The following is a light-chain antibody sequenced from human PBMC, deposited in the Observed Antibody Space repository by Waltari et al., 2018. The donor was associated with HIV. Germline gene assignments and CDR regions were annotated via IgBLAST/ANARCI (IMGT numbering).Light chain of an antibody. CDR3: QSYDSSNQGV. Sequence: NFMLTQPHSVSESPGKTVTTSCTRSSGSIASTYVQWYQQRPGSSPTPVIYEDNQRPSGVPDRFSGSIDSSSNSASLTISGLKTEDEAEHYCQSYDSSNQGVFGGGTKLTVL. V-gene: IGLV6-57*01. CDR2: EDN. CDR1: SGSIASTY. J-gene: IGLJ3*02.